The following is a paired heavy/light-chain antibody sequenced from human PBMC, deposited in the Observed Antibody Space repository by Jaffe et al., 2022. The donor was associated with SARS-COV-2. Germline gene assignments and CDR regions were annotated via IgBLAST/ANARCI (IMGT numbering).Light chain of an antibody. CDR2: DVS. V-gene: IGLV2-14*01. CDR1: SSDVGAYNY. CDR3: SSYTSSSTVV. Sequence: QSALTQPASVSGSPGQSITISCTGTSSDVGAYNYVSWYQQHPGKAPKLMIYDVSNRPSGVSNHFSGSKSGNTASLTISGLQAEDEADYYCSSYTSSSTVVFGGGTKLTVL. J-gene: IGLJ2*01.
Heavy chain of an antibody. D-gene: IGHD3-16*01. CDR1: GFTFSSYG. V-gene: IGHV3-30*04. Sequence: QVLLVESGGGAVQPGRSLRLSCAASGFTFSSYGMHWVRQAPGKGLEWVAVISYDGSKKYYADSVKGRFSISRDNPKNTLSLQMSSLRAEDTALYYCARDLYDYTRKGYLDYWGQGTLVTVSS. CDR3: ARDLYDYTRKGYLDY. CDR2: ISYDGSKK. J-gene: IGHJ4*02.